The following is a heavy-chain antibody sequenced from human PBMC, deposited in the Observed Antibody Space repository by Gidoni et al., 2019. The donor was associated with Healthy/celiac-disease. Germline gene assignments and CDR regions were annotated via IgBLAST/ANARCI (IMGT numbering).Heavy chain of an antibody. CDR3: ARERFGVMVYDY. CDR1: GGSLSSGGYP. V-gene: IGHV4-31*03. D-gene: IGHD3-3*01. J-gene: IGHJ4*02. CDR2: ISYSGNT. Sequence: QVQLQESGQGLVKPSPTLSLTCTVPGGSLSSGGYPWSWIRQHPGKRLEWIGYISYSGNTYYNPSLKSRVTIAVDTSKNQFSLKLSSVTAADTAVYYCARERFGVMVYDYWGQGTLVTVSS.